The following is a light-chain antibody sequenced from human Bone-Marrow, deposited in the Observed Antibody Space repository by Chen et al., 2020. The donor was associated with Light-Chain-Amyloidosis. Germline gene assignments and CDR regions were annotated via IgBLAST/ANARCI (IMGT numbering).Light chain of an antibody. CDR1: NIGRES. CDR2: DDN. Sequence: SYVLTQPPSVSVAPGQTARITCGGNNIGRESVHWYQQKPGQAPVLVVYDDNARPSGIPERFCGAYSENTATLTSSRVEAGDEADYSCQVWDSSSDHPVFGGGTKLTVL. J-gene: IGLJ3*02. CDR3: QVWDSSSDHPV. V-gene: IGLV3-21*02.